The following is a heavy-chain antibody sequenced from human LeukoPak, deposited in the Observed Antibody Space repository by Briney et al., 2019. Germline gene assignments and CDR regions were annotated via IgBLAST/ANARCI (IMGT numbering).Heavy chain of an antibody. CDR3: AVVVAATLDY. Sequence: ASVKVSCKASGYTFTSYGISWVRQATGQGLEWMGWISAYNGNTNYAQKLQGRVTMTTDTSTSTAYMELRSLTSDDSAVYYCAVVVAATLDYWGQGTLVTVSS. V-gene: IGHV1-18*01. D-gene: IGHD2-15*01. CDR1: GYTFTSYG. CDR2: ISAYNGNT. J-gene: IGHJ4*02.